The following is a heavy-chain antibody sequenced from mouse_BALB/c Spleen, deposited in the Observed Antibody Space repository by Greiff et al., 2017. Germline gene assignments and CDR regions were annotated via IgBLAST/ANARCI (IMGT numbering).Heavy chain of an antibody. V-gene: IGHV5-17*02. CDR1: GFTFSSFG. Sequence: EVKVVESGGGLVQPGGSRKLSCAASGFTFSSFGMHWVRQAPEKGLEWVAYISSGSSTIYYADTVKGRFTISRDNPKNTLFLQMTSLRSEDTAMYYCARSPYGSQAWFAYWGQGTLVTVSA. CDR2: ISSGSSTI. CDR3: ARSPYGSQAWFAY. J-gene: IGHJ3*01. D-gene: IGHD2-10*02.